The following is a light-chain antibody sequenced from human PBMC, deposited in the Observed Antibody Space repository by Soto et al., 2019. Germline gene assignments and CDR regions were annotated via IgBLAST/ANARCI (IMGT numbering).Light chain of an antibody. Sequence: ALQLTQSPSSLSASVGDRVTITCRASQAINSALAWYQQKPGKAPNLLIYDASNLESGVPSRFSGSGSGTDFTLTISSLQPEDFATYYCHQFDNYPRTFGQGTRLDI. V-gene: IGKV1D-13*01. CDR1: QAINSA. J-gene: IGKJ5*01. CDR2: DAS. CDR3: HQFDNYPRT.